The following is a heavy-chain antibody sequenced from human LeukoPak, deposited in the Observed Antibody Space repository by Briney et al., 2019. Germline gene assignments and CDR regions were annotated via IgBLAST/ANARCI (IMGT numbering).Heavy chain of an antibody. CDR3: ARATQRDFDY. Sequence: GGSLRLSCAASGFTFSSYSMNWVRQAPGKGLEWVSSISSSSSYIYYADSVKGRFTISSDNAKNSLYLRMNSLRAEDTAVYYCARATQRDFDYWGQGTLVTVSS. CDR1: GFTFSSYS. V-gene: IGHV3-21*01. J-gene: IGHJ4*02. CDR2: ISSSSSYI.